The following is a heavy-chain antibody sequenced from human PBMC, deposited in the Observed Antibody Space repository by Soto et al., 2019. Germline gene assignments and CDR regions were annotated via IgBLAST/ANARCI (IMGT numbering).Heavy chain of an antibody. CDR3: AKFSIPREQLPSGDLHSSGWDPYYYYGMDV. CDR2: ISGSGGST. Sequence: PGGSLRLSCAASGFTFSCYAMSWVRQAPGKGLEWVSAISGSGGSTYYADPVKGRFTISRDNSKNTLYLQMNSLRAEDTAVYYCAKFSIPREQLPSGDLHSSGWDPYYYYGMDVWGQGTTVTVSS. CDR1: GFTFSCYA. J-gene: IGHJ6*02. D-gene: IGHD6-19*01. V-gene: IGHV3-23*01.